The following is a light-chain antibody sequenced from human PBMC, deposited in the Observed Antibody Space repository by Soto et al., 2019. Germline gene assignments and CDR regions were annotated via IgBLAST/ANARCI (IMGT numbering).Light chain of an antibody. CDR3: SSYTSSSSLV. J-gene: IGLJ2*01. V-gene: IGLV2-14*03. Sequence: QSALTQPASVSGSPGQSITISCIGNRSDVGGYNHVSWYQQHPGKAPRLMIYDVSNRPSGVSNRFSGSKSGNTASLTISGLQAEDEADYYCSSYTSSSSLVFGGGTKLTVL. CDR2: DVS. CDR1: RSDVGGYNH.